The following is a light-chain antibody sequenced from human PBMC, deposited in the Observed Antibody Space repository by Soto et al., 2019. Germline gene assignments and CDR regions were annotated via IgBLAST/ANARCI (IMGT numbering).Light chain of an antibody. Sequence: LTQSPATLSVSPGGRTILSCRASQTVNIYLAWYQQKPGQAPRLLIYDTSKRAPGVPARFIGSGSGTAFTLTIDIVEPEDYAIYYCQQRSDWRWTFGQGTKVEIK. CDR3: QQRSDWRWT. CDR1: QTVNIY. J-gene: IGKJ1*01. CDR2: DTS. V-gene: IGKV3-11*01.